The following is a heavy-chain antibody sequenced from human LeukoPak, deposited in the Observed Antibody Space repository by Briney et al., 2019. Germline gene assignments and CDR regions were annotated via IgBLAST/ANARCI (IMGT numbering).Heavy chain of an antibody. D-gene: IGHD1-26*01. CDR2: INAGNGNT. V-gene: IGHV1-3*01. J-gene: IGHJ3*02. CDR1: GYTFTSYA. CDR3: ASPVGATTVRAFDI. Sequence: ASVKVSCKASGYTFTSYAMHWVRQAPGQRLEWMGWINAGNGNTKYSQKFQGRVTITRDTSASTAYMELSSLKTEDTAVYYCASPVGATTVRAFDIWGQGTMVTVSS.